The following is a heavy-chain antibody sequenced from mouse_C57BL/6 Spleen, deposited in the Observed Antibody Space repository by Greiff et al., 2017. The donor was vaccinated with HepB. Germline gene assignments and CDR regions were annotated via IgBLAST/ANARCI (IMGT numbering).Heavy chain of an antibody. V-gene: IGHV1-53*01. D-gene: IGHD2-12*01. CDR2: INPSNGGT. CDR1: GYTFTSYW. Sequence: QVQLKQPGTELVKPGASVKLSCKASGYTFTSYWMHWVKQRPGQGLEWIGNINPSNGGTNYNEKFKSKATLTVDKSSSTAYMQLSSLTSEDSAVYYCARTGDYTFYYYAMDYWGQGTSVTVSS. J-gene: IGHJ4*01. CDR3: ARTGDYTFYYYAMDY.